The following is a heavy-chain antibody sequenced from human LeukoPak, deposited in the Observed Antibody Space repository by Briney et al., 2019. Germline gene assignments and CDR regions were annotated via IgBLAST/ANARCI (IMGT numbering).Heavy chain of an antibody. CDR3: ARDSGRRAVDY. CDR1: GGSISSYY. Sequence: SETLSLTCTVSGGSISSYYWSWIRQPPGKGLEWIGYIYYSGSTNYNPSLKSRVTISVDTSKNQFSLKLSSVTAADTAVYYCARDSGRRAVDYWGQGTLVTVSS. V-gene: IGHV4-59*01. D-gene: IGHD3-10*01. J-gene: IGHJ4*02. CDR2: IYYSGST.